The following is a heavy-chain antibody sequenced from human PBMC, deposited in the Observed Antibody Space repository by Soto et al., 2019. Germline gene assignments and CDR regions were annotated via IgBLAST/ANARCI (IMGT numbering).Heavy chain of an antibody. CDR1: GFTFRRDG. Sequence: QVRLVESGGGMVQPGRSLRLSCSASGFTFRRDGMHWVRQAPGKGLEWVAVISYDGRHRYYADSVKGRFAISRDDSKNTLYLQMNSLRTDDTAVYYCAKDRSNSWTFAYWGLGTMVSVSS. J-gene: IGHJ4*02. CDR3: AKDRSNSWTFAY. CDR2: ISYDGRHR. D-gene: IGHD6-13*01. V-gene: IGHV3-30*18.